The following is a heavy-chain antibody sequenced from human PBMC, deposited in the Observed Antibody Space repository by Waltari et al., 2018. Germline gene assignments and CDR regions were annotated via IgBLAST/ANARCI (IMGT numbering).Heavy chain of an antibody. D-gene: IGHD3-3*01. CDR2: ISSSSSYI. Sequence: EVQLVESGGGLVKPGGSLRLSCAASGFTFSSYSMNWVRQAPGKGLEWVSSISSSSSYIYYADSVKGRFTISRDNAKNSLYLQMNSLRAEDTAVYYCARGGYYDFWSGGYWGQGTLVTVSS. CDR1: GFTFSSYS. J-gene: IGHJ4*02. CDR3: ARGGYYDFWSGGY. V-gene: IGHV3-21*01.